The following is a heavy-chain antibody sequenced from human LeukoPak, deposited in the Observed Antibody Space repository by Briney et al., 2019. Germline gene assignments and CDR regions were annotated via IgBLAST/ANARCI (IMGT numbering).Heavy chain of an antibody. CDR3: ARGEDFERYYLAY. CDR2: IYYTGTT. CDR1: GGSISIYY. Sequence: SETLSLTCSVSGGSISIYYWTWIRQVPGKGLEWIGYIYYTGTTNYNPLFESRATISVDTSKNQFSLKLTSVTAADTAVYFCARGEDFERYYLAYWGQGTLVTVSS. D-gene: IGHD3-9*01. V-gene: IGHV4-59*01. J-gene: IGHJ4*02.